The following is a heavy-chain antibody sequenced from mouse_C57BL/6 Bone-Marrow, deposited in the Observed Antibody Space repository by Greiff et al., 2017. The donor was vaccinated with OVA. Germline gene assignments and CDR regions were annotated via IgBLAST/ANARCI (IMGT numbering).Heavy chain of an antibody. CDR2: ISYDGSN. Sequence: EVQLQQSGPGLVKPSQSLSLTCSVTGYSITSGYYWNWIRQFPGNKLEWMGYISYDGSNNYNPSLKNRISITRDTSKNQFFLKLNSVTTEDTATYYCARDTYSKAWFAYWGQGTLVTVSA. V-gene: IGHV3-6*01. CDR1: GYSITSGYY. J-gene: IGHJ3*01. D-gene: IGHD2-5*01. CDR3: ARDTYSKAWFAY.